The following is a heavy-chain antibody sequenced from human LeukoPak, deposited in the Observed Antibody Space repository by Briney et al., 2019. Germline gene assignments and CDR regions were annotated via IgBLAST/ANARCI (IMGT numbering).Heavy chain of an antibody. D-gene: IGHD2-15*01. Sequence: SGGSLRLSCAASGFTFSSYWMHWVRQAPGKGLVWVSHIKSDGSSTSYADSVKGRFTISRDNAKNSLHLQMNTVRAEDTAVYYCVRDGYCSDGGCYAASDIWGQGTKVTVSS. CDR3: VRDGYCSDGGCYAASDI. CDR2: IKSDGSST. J-gene: IGHJ3*02. V-gene: IGHV3-74*01. CDR1: GFTFSSYW.